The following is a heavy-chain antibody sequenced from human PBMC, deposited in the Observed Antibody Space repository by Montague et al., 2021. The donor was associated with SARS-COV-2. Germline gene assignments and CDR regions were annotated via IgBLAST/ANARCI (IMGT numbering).Heavy chain of an antibody. V-gene: IGHV4-61*01. D-gene: IGHD3-3*01. CDR3: ARDPRRITIFGVVTRYGMDV. CDR2: IYYSGST. CDR1: GGSVSSCSYY. Sequence: SETLSLTCTVSGGSVSSCSYYWSWIRQPPGKGLKWIGNIYYSGSTNYNPSLKSRVTISVDTSKNQFSLKLSSVTAADTAVYYCARDPRRITIFGVVTRYGMDVWGQGTTVTVSS. J-gene: IGHJ6*02.